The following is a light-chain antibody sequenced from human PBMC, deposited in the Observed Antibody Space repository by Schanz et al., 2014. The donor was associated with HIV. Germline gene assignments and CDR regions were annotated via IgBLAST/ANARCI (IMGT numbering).Light chain of an antibody. CDR3: SSYTSSSTYV. Sequence: QSALTQPASVSGSPGQSITISCTGTSSDGGGYNYPSWHQHHPGKAPQLMIYDVSNRPSGVSNRFSGSKSGNTASLTISGLQAEDEADYYCSSYTSSSTYVFGTGTKLT. CDR2: DVS. CDR1: SSDGGGYNY. J-gene: IGLJ1*01. V-gene: IGLV2-14*03.